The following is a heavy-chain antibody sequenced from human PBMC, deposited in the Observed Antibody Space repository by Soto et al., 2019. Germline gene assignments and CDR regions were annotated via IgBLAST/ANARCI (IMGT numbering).Heavy chain of an antibody. J-gene: IGHJ6*02. D-gene: IGHD2-2*01. CDR2: INHSGGT. Sequence: SETLSLTCSVYGGSFSGYYWGWIRQPPGKGLEWIGEINHSGGTNYNPSLKSRVTISVDTSKNQFSLKLSSVTAADTAVYYCARVRNILLVPAYVVDVWGQGTTGT. V-gene: IGHV4-34*01. CDR3: ARVRNILLVPAYVVDV. CDR1: GGSFSGYY.